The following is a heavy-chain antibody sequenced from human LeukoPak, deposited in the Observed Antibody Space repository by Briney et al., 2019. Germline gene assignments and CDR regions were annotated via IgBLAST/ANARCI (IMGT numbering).Heavy chain of an antibody. V-gene: IGHV4-59*01. J-gene: IGHJ6*02. CDR3: ARDYCSSTTCYDSYYYGMDV. CDR2: ISYTGNT. Sequence: WIRQPPGKGLEWIGYISYTGNTNYNPSLKSRVTISVDTSKNQFSLKLSSVTAADTAVYYCARDYCSSTTCYDSYYYGMDVWGQGTTVTVSS. D-gene: IGHD2-2*01.